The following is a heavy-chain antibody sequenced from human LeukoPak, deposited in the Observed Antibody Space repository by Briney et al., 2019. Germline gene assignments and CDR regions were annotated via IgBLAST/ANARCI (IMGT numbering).Heavy chain of an antibody. V-gene: IGHV1-18*01. CDR3: VRDESVFDI. D-gene: IGHD5/OR15-5a*01. CDR1: DYTLIDYD. J-gene: IGHJ3*02. CDR2: ISGYNGNT. Sequence: ASVKVSCKASDYTLIDYDISWVRQAPGQGLEWMGWISGYNGNTNYAQKLQGRVTMTTDTSSTTAYMELRSLRSDDTAMYYCVRDESVFDILGQGTMVTVSS.